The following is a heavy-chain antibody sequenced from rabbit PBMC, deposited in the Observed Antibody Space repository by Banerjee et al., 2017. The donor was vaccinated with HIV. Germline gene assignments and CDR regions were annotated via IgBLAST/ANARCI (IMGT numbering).Heavy chain of an antibody. CDR2: IYTSSDST. V-gene: IGHV1S45*01. J-gene: IGHJ4*01. CDR1: GFDFSSSYY. CDR3: ARRDSGYGYGFNL. D-gene: IGHD6-1*01. Sequence: QEQLVESGGGLVQPEGSLTLTCKASGFDFSSSYYMCWVRQAPGKGLEWIACIYTSSDSTWYASWAKGRFTISKSSSTTVTLQMTSLTAADTATYFCARRDSGYGYGFNLWGQGTLVTVS.